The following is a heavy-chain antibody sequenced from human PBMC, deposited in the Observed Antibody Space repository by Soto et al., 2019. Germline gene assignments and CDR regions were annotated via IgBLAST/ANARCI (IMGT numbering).Heavy chain of an antibody. V-gene: IGHV4-59*01. D-gene: IGHD4-17*01. CDR2: IYYSGTT. CDR1: GGSISSYY. Sequence: PSETLSLTCTVSGGSISSYYWSWIRQPPGKGLEWIGNIYYSGTTNYNPSLKSRVTISVDTSMTQFFLKLRSVTAADTAVYYCSRVGGYYGDYPNFDYWGQGTRVTVSS. J-gene: IGHJ4*02. CDR3: SRVGGYYGDYPNFDY.